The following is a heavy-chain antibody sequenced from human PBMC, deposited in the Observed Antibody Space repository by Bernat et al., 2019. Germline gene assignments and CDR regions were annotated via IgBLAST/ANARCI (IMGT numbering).Heavy chain of an antibody. CDR1: GFTFSSYA. CDR3: AKESVLWFREFTLPFFDY. CDR2: ISGSGGST. J-gene: IGHJ4*02. Sequence: EVQLVESGGGLVQPGGSLRLSCAASGFTFSSYAMSWVRQAPGKGLEWFSAISGSGGSTYYADSVKGRFTISRDNSKNTLYRQMNSLRAEDTAVYYCAKESVLWFREFTLPFFDYWGQGTLVTVSS. V-gene: IGHV3-23*04. D-gene: IGHD3-10*01.